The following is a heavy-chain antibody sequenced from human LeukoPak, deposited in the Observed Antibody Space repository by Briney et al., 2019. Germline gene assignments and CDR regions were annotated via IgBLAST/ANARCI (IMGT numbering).Heavy chain of an antibody. J-gene: IGHJ4*02. CDR3: AREYDFWSGKSDHFYY. D-gene: IGHD3-3*01. V-gene: IGHV3-23*01. CDR2: ISGSGGST. Sequence: GGSLRLSCAASGFTFSSYAMSWVGQAPGKGLEWVSAISGSGGSTYYADSVKGRFTISRDNAKNSLSLQMNSLRAEDTAVYYCAREYDFWSGKSDHFYYWGQGTLVTVSS. CDR1: GFTFSSYA.